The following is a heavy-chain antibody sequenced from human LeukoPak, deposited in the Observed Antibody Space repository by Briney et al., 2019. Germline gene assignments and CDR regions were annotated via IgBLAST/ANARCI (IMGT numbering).Heavy chain of an antibody. CDR1: GGSISSYY. CDR2: IYTSGST. CDR3: ARRDYYYYYMDV. J-gene: IGHJ6*03. Sequence: SETLSLTCTVSGGSISSYYWSWIRQPPGKGLEWIGYIYTSGSTNYNPSLKSRVTISVDTSKNQFSLKLSSVTAADTAVYYCARRDYYYYYMDVWGKGTTVTVSS. V-gene: IGHV4-4*09.